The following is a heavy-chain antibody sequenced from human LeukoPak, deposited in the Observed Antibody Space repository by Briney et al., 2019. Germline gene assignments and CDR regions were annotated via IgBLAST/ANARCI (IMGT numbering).Heavy chain of an antibody. Sequence: SETLSLTCTVSGGSISGSSYYWGWIRQPPGKGLEWIGSIYYSGSTYYNPSLKSRVTISVDTSKNQFSLKLSSVTAADTAVYYCARLVIREVYFDYWGQGTLVTVSS. V-gene: IGHV4-39*01. CDR3: ARLVIREVYFDY. J-gene: IGHJ4*02. CDR2: IYYSGST. CDR1: GGSISGSSYY.